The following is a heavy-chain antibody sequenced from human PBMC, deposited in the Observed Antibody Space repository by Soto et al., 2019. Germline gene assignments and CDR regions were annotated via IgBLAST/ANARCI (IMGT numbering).Heavy chain of an antibody. CDR1: GYIFSNYY. CDR2: INPSGGAP. J-gene: IGHJ4*02. CDR3: XXXXXXXXXXXXXFLDN. V-gene: IGHV1-46*01. Sequence: QVQLVQSGAEVKKPGASVKLSCKASGYIFSNYYIHWVRQAPGQGLEWMGIINPSGGAPTYARKYQGRVXXXXXXXXXXXXXXXXXXXXXXXXXXXXXXXXXXXXXXXXXFLDNWGQGTLVTVSS.